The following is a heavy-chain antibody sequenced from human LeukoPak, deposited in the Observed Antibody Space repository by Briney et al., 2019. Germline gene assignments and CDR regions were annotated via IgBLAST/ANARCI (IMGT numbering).Heavy chain of an antibody. CDR1: GFTVSTNY. Sequence: PGGSLRLSCVVSGFTVSTNYMSWVRQAPGKGLEWVSLIYSGGSTYYADSVKGRFTISRDNSKNTLYLQMNSLRAADTAVYYCARDKGTSYLSSFDYWGQGTLVTVSS. V-gene: IGHV3-53*05. D-gene: IGHD6-6*01. CDR3: ARDKGTSYLSSFDY. J-gene: IGHJ4*02. CDR2: IYSGGST.